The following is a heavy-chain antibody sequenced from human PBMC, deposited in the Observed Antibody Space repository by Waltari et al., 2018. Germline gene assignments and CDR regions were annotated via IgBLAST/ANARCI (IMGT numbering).Heavy chain of an antibody. CDR2: INTNTGNP. CDR1: GYTFTSYA. D-gene: IGHD3-22*01. CDR3: ARDGHYYDSSGYHMGYYYYGMDV. Sequence: QVQLVQSGSELKTPGASVKVSCKASGYTFTSYAMTWVRQAPGQGLEWMGWINTNTGNPTYAQGFTGRFVFSLDTSVSTAYLQISSLKAEDTAVYYCARDGHYYDSSGYHMGYYYYGMDVWGQGTTVTVSS. J-gene: IGHJ6*02. V-gene: IGHV7-4-1*02.